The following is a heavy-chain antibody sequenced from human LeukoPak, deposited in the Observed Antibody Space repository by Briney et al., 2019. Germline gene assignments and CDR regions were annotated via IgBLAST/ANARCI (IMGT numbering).Heavy chain of an antibody. CDR1: GFTFSSSG. CDR3: AREGYYGSGSPPSLYFDY. CDR2: TSSDLNVK. J-gene: IGHJ4*02. V-gene: IGHV3-30*03. D-gene: IGHD3-10*01. Sequence: GRSLRLSCAASGFTFSSSGMHWVRQAPGKGLEWVAVTSSDLNVKLYADSVKGRFTISRDNSRSTLYLQMNSLRPEDTAIYYCAREGYYGSGSPPSLYFDYWGQGTLVTVSS.